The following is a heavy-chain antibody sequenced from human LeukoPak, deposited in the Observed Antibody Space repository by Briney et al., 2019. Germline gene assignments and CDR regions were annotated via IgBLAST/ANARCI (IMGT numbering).Heavy chain of an antibody. Sequence: SSETLSLTCTVSGGSISSSSYYWGWIRQPPGKGLEWIGSIYYSGSTYYNPSLKSRVTISVDTSKNQFSLKLSSVTAADTAVYYCARQRWLQLGGIDYWGQGTLVTVSS. D-gene: IGHD5-24*01. CDR2: IYYSGST. CDR3: ARQRWLQLGGIDY. V-gene: IGHV4-39*01. CDR1: GGSISSSSYY. J-gene: IGHJ4*02.